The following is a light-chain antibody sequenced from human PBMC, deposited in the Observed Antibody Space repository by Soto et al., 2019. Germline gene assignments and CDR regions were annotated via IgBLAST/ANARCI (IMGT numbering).Light chain of an antibody. V-gene: IGLV1-40*01. Sequence: VLTQPPSVYGATGQRVTISCTRSSSNIGAGYDVHWYQQLPGTAPKLLIYGNSNRPSGVPDRFPGSKSGTSASLAITGLQAEDEADYYCQSYDSSLSALYVFGTGTKVTVL. CDR3: QSYDSSLSALYV. J-gene: IGLJ1*01. CDR2: GNS. CDR1: SSNIGAGYD.